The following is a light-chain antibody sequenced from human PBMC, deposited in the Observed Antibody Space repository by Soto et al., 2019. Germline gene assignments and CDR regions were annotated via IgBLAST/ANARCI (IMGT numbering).Light chain of an antibody. V-gene: IGLV2-18*01. CDR1: SSDVGSYNR. CDR3: QSSDNSPDTSYV. Sequence: QSALTQPPSVSGSPGQSVTISCTGTSSDVGSYNRVSWYQQPPGTAPKLMIYEVSNRPSGVPDRFSGSKSGNTASLTISGLQAEDEADYYCQSSDNSPDTSYVFGSGTKVTVL. CDR2: EVS. J-gene: IGLJ1*01.